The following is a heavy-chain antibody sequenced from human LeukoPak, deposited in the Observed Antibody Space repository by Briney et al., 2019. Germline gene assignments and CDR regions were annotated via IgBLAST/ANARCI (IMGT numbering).Heavy chain of an antibody. J-gene: IGHJ4*02. CDR2: INVGYGDT. D-gene: IGHD2-15*01. CDR3: ARGFCSGGSRSGFDY. Sequence: ASVKVSCKASGYTFTTYAMHWVRQAPGQRLEWMGWINVGYGDTKYSQKFQGRVTITRDTSASTAYMELSNLRSEDTAVYYCARGFCSGGSRSGFDYWGQGTLVTVSS. CDR1: GYTFTTYA. V-gene: IGHV1-3*01.